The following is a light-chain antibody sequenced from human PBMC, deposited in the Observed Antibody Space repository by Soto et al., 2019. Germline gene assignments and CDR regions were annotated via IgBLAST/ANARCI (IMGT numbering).Light chain of an antibody. CDR1: QSVSSY. CDR2: DAS. CDR3: QQRSNWLFT. V-gene: IGKV3-11*01. J-gene: IGKJ3*01. Sequence: EIVLTQSPGTLSLSPGEGATLSCRASQSVSSYLAWYQQKPGQAPRLLIYDASNRATGIPARFSGSGSGTDFTLTISSLEPEDFAVYYCQQRSNWLFTFGPGTKVDIK.